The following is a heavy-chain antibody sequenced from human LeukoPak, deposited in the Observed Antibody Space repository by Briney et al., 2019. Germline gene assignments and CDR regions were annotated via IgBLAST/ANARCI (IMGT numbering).Heavy chain of an antibody. D-gene: IGHD3-10*01. CDR3: AREAHRYYYGSGSFHY. CDR2: IKQDGSEK. V-gene: IGHV3-7*01. J-gene: IGHJ4*02. Sequence: GGSLRLSCAASGFTFSSYWMSWVRQARGKGLEWVANIKQDGSEKYYVDSVKGRFTISRDNAKNSLYLQMNSLRAEDTAVYYCAREAHRYYYGSGSFHYWGQGTLVTVSS. CDR1: GFTFSSYW.